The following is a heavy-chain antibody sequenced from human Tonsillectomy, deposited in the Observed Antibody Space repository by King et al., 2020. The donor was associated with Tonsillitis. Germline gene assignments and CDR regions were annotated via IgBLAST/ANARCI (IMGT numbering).Heavy chain of an antibody. D-gene: IGHD3-3*01. CDR1: GFTFSSFA. CDR3: AKLLRSGYHLYYMDV. Sequence: VQLVESGGCLVQPGGSLRLSCAASGFTFSSFAMTWFRQAPWKGLDGVSSISDSAGGTYYAASVNGRFTISRDNSKNTLYLQVNVLRAEDTAVYYCAKLLRSGYHLYYMDVWGKGTTVTVSS. V-gene: IGHV3-23*04. J-gene: IGHJ6*03. CDR2: ISDSAGGT.